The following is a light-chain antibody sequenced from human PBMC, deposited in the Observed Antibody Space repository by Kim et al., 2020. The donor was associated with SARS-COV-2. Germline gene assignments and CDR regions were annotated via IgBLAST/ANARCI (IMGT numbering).Light chain of an antibody. V-gene: IGLV3-1*01. CDR3: QAWDSSTEV. CDR2: QDS. Sequence: SVCPGQTASITSSGDKLGDKSACWYQQKTGQSPVLVIYQDSKRPSGIPERFSGSNSGNTATLTISGTQAMDEADYYCQAWDSSTEVFGGGTQLTVL. CDR1: KLGDKS. J-gene: IGLJ3*02.